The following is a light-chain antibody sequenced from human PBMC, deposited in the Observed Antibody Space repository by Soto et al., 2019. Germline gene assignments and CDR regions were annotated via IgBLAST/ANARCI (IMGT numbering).Light chain of an antibody. CDR1: TNDVGTYNL. CDR3: CLYAGSSIWV. Sequence: QSALTQPASVSGSPGQSITISCTGSTNDVGTYNLVSWYQQHPGKAPKLMVYEGSKRPSGVSIRFSGSKSGNTASLTISGLQAEDEADYFCCLYAGSSIWVFGGGTQLTVL. CDR2: EGS. J-gene: IGLJ3*02. V-gene: IGLV2-23*01.